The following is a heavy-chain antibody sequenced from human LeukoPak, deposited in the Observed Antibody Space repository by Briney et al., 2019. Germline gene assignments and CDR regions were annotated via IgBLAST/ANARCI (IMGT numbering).Heavy chain of an antibody. D-gene: IGHD6-13*01. V-gene: IGHV4-38-2*02. J-gene: IGHJ5*02. Sequence: SETLSLTCTVSGYSISNGYFWAWIRQPPGKGLDWIGNIYYSGTTYYNPSLKSRATISIDTSNNQFSLKLDSVTAADTAVYYCARAYSSSWYLNWFDPWGQGTLVTVSS. CDR1: GYSISNGYF. CDR2: IYYSGTT. CDR3: ARAYSSSWYLNWFDP.